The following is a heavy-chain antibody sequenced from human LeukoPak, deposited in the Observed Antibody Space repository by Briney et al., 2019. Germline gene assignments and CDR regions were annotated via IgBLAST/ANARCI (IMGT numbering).Heavy chain of an antibody. CDR2: ISGRSSHV. V-gene: IGHV3-21*01. J-gene: IGHJ4*02. CDR3: GRAFPPLRTASAGDL. D-gene: IGHD3-16*01. CDR1: GFSFSDYD. Sequence: GGSLRLSCSASGFSFSDYDMNWFRQAPGKELEWISSISGRSSHVYYGDSVKGRFSISRDNAMNSVFLQMNSLGVDDTAVYYCGRAFPPLRTASAGDLWGQGTLVTVSS.